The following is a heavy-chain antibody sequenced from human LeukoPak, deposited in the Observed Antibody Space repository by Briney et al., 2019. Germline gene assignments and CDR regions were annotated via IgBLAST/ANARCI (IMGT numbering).Heavy chain of an antibody. CDR2: ISSGSTYT. J-gene: IGHJ4*02. D-gene: IGHD4-23*01. Sequence: GGSLRLSCEVSGFTFSDHYMSWIRQAPGKRLEWVSYISSGSTYTNYADSVEGRFTIPRDNAKNSLYLQMNSLRAEDTAVYYCARGDYGGDYFDYWGQGNLVTASS. CDR1: GFTFSDHY. V-gene: IGHV3-11*05. CDR3: ARGDYGGDYFDY.